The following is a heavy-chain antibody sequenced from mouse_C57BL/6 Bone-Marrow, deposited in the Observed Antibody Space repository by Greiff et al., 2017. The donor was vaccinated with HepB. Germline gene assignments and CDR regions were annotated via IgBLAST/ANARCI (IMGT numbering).Heavy chain of an antibody. CDR2: INPNNGGT. J-gene: IGHJ2*01. CDR1: GYTFTDYY. Sequence: EVQLQQSGPELVKPGASVKISCKASGYTFTDYYMNWVKQSHGKSLEWIGDINPNNGGTSYIQKFKGNATLTVDKSSSTAYMELRSLTSEDSAVYYCARPGYWGQGTTLTVSS. V-gene: IGHV1-26*01. CDR3: ARPGY.